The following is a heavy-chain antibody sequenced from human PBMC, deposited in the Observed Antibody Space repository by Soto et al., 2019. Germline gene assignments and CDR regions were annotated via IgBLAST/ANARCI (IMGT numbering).Heavy chain of an antibody. Sequence: QVQLVQSGAEVKKPGASVKVSCKASGYTFTSYGISWVRQAPGQGLEWMGWISAYNGNTNYAQKLQGRVTMTTDTSTSTDYMKLRSQISDNTAVYYCTGVWGFTMVRGVVSRYYYGMDVWGQGTTVTVSS. CDR1: GYTFTSYG. V-gene: IGHV1-18*04. J-gene: IGHJ6*02. CDR2: ISAYNGNT. D-gene: IGHD3-10*01. CDR3: TGVWGFTMVRGVVSRYYYGMDV.